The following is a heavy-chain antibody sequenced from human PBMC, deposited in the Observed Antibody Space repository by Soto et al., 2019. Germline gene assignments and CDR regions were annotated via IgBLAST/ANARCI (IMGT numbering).Heavy chain of an antibody. J-gene: IGHJ4*02. CDR3: ARAPRGNYGYPPYFDY. CDR2: IYYSGST. D-gene: IGHD3-10*01. CDR1: GGSISSYY. Sequence: PSETLSLTCTVSGGSISSYYWSWIRQPPGKGLEWIGYIYYSGSTNYNPSLKSRVTISVDTSKNQFSLKLSSVTAADTAVYYCARAPRGNYGYPPYFDYWGQGTLVTVSS. V-gene: IGHV4-59*01.